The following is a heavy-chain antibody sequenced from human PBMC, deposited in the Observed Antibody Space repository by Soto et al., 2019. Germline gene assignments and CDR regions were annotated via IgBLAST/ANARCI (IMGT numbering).Heavy chain of an antibody. CDR2: IYYSGST. CDR3: ARVVYSGYLYFQH. Sequence: PSETLSLTCTVSGGSISSYYWSWIRQPPGKGLEWIGYIYYSGSTNYNPSLKSRVTISVDTSKNQFSLKLSSVTAADTAVYYCARVVYSGYLYFQHWGQGTLVTVSS. V-gene: IGHV4-59*01. CDR1: GGSISSYY. D-gene: IGHD5-12*01. J-gene: IGHJ1*01.